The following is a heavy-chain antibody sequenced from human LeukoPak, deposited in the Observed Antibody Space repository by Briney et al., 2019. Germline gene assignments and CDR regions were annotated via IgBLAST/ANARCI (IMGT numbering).Heavy chain of an antibody. D-gene: IGHD3-10*01. Sequence: GASVKVSCKASGYTFSGYYMHWVRQAPGQGLEWMGWINPNSGGTNYAQKFQDRVTMTRDTSISTAYMELSRLRSDDTAVYYCAREFFRGNFPVTYWGQGTLVTVSS. CDR2: INPNSGGT. V-gene: IGHV1-2*02. CDR1: GYTFSGYY. J-gene: IGHJ4*02. CDR3: AREFFRGNFPVTY.